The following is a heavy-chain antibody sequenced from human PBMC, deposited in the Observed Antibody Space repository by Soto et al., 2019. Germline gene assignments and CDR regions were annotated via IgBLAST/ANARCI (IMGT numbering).Heavy chain of an antibody. Sequence: GASVKVSCKASGYTFTSYGISWVRQAPGQGLEWMGWISAYNGNTNYAQKLQGRVTMTTDTSTSTAYMELRSLRSDDTAVYYCARGFMVRGVLNYYYYGMDVWGQGTTVTVSS. CDR1: GYTFTSYG. D-gene: IGHD3-10*01. CDR2: ISAYNGNT. V-gene: IGHV1-18*04. CDR3: ARGFMVRGVLNYYYYGMDV. J-gene: IGHJ6*02.